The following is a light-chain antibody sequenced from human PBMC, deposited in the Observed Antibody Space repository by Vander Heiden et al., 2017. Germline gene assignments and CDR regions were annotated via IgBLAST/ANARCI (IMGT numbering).Light chain of an antibody. Sequence: DIQMTQSPSSLSASVGDRVTITCRASQSISSYLNWYQQKPGKAPKLLIYAASSLQSRVRSRFTGSRSGTDFTLTISSLQPEDFATYYCQQSYGTPQTFGQGTKVEIK. CDR2: AAS. CDR1: QSISSY. V-gene: IGKV1-39*01. J-gene: IGKJ1*01. CDR3: QQSYGTPQT.